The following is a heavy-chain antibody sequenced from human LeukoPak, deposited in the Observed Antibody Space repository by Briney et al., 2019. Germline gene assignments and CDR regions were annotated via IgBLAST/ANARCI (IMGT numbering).Heavy chain of an antibody. D-gene: IGHD4-17*01. V-gene: IGHV4-30-2*01. J-gene: IGHJ4*02. CDR2: IYHSGST. CDR3: ARAHYGDYLTFDY. CDR1: GGSISSGGYS. Sequence: SETLSLTCAVSGGSISSGGYSWSWIRQPPGKGLEWIGYIYHSGSTYYNPSLKSRVTISVDRSENQFSLKLSSVAAADTAVYYCARAHYGDYLTFDYWGQGTLVTVSS.